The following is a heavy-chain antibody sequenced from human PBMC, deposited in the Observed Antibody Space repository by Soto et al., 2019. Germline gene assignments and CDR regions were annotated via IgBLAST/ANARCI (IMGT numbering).Heavy chain of an antibody. CDR3: ARSRKSRSQWLVPPNYFDY. V-gene: IGHV4-34*01. CDR1: GGSFSGYY. Sequence: PSETLSLTCAVYGGSFSGYYWSWIRQPPGKGLEWIGEINHSGSTNYNPSLKSRVTISVDTSKNQFSLKLSSVTAADTAVYYCARSRKSRSQWLVPPNYFDYWGQGTLVTVSS. J-gene: IGHJ4*02. D-gene: IGHD6-19*01. CDR2: INHSGST.